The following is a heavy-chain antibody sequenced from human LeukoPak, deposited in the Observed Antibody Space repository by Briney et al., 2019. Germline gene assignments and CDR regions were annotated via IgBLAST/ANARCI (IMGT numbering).Heavy chain of an antibody. CDR3: AREGVGYFDY. CDR1: WFTLRSYS. CDR2: ISSDGSNK. Sequence: WRSPRLSFSAPWFTLRSYSMCWVPPAPGQGLEWVVVISSDGSNKYYADSVKGRFTISRDNSKNMLYVQMNSLRAEDTAVYYCAREGVGYFDYWGQGTLVTVSS. V-gene: IGHV3-30*04. J-gene: IGHJ4*02.